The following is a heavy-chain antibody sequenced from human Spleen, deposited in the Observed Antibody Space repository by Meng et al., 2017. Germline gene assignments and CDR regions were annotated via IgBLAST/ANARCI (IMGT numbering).Heavy chain of an antibody. CDR3: ARGPTTMAHDFDY. CDR2: INHSGST. Sequence: QVQSHRWAGGLLKPLETLSLTCVVSGGSLSDYYGNWIRQPPGKVLEWIGEINHSGSTNYNPSLESRATISVDTSQNNLSLKLSSVTAADSAVYYCARGPTTMAHDFDYWGQGTLVTVSS. CDR1: GGSLSDYY. J-gene: IGHJ4*02. D-gene: IGHD4-11*01. V-gene: IGHV4-34*01.